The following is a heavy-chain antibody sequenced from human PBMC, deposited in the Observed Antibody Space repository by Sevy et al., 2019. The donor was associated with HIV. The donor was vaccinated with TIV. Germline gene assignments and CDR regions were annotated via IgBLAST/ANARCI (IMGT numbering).Heavy chain of an antibody. Sequence: ASVKVSCKASGYTFTSYGISWVRQAPGQGLEWMGWISAYNGNTNYAQKLQGRVTMTTDTSTSTAYMELRSLRSDDTAVYYCARETTSRITIFGALTGGAFDIWGQGTMVTVSS. J-gene: IGHJ3*02. V-gene: IGHV1-18*01. CDR3: ARETTSRITIFGALTGGAFDI. CDR2: ISAYNGNT. D-gene: IGHD3-3*01. CDR1: GYTFTSYG.